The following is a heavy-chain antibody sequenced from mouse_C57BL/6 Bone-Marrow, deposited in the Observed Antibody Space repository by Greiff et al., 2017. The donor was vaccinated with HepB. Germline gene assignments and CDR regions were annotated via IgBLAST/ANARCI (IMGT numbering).Heavy chain of an antibody. CDR1: GFTFSSYA. V-gene: IGHV5-4*01. CDR3: AREEIYDEDGAWFAY. CDR2: ISDGGSYT. D-gene: IGHD2-4*01. Sequence: EVKLMESGGGLVKPGGSLKLSCAASGFTFSSYAMSWVRQTPEKRLEWVATISDGGSYTYYPDNVKGRFTISRDNAKNNLYLQMSNLKTENTAMYYCAREEIYDEDGAWFAYWGQGTLVTVSA. J-gene: IGHJ3*01.